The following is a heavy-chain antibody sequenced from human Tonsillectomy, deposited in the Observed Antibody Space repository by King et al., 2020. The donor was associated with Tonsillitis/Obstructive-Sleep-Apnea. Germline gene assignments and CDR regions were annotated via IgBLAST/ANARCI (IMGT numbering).Heavy chain of an antibody. CDR3: ARGPGVGIAARVSDY. D-gene: IGHD6-6*01. CDR1: GYTFTSYD. CDR2: MNPNSGNT. Sequence: QVQLVESGAEVKKPGASVKVSCKASGYTFTSYDINWVRKATGQGLERMGWMNPNSGNTGYAQKYQGRVTMTRNTSISTAYMELSSLRSEHTAVYYCARGPGVGIAARVSDYWGQGTLVTVSS. J-gene: IGHJ4*02. V-gene: IGHV1-8*01.